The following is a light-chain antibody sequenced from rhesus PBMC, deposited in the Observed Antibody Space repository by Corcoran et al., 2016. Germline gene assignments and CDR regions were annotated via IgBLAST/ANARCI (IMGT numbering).Light chain of an antibody. CDR3: QQHNNYPFS. V-gene: IGKV1S14*01. CDR1: QGISNY. CDR2: SAS. J-gene: IGKJ2*01. Sequence: DIQMTQSPSSLSASVGDTVTITCRASQGISNYLAWYQQKPRKAPKPLIYSASNLARGGLSRFRGSGAGTDFTLTISSLQPEDFATYSCQQHNNYPFSFGQGTKVEIK.